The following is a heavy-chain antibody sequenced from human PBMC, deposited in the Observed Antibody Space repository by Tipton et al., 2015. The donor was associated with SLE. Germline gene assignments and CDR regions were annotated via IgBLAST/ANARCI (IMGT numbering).Heavy chain of an antibody. D-gene: IGHD3-22*01. J-gene: IGHJ3*02. CDR1: GGSISSHY. CDR3: ARSDYYDSSGYYSYAFYI. V-gene: IGHV4-59*11. CDR2: IYNSGSG. Sequence: LRLSCTVSGGSISSHYWSWIRQPPGKGLEWIGYIYNSGSGNYNPSLKSRVTISVDTSKNQFSLKLSSVSAADTAVYYCARSDYYDSSGYYSYAFYIWDQGTMVTVSS.